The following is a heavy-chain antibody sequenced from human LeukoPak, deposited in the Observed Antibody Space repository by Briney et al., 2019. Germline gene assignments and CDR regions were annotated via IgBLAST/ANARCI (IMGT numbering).Heavy chain of an antibody. D-gene: IGHD3-10*01. CDR1: GSTFDDYA. J-gene: IGHJ6*02. Sequence: GGSLRLSCAASGSTFDDYAMHWVRQAPGKGLEWVSGISWNSGSIGYADSVKGRFTISRDNAKNSLYLQMNSLRAEDTALYYCARGGFGESYYYYGMDVWGQGTTVTVSS. V-gene: IGHV3-9*01. CDR2: ISWNSGSI. CDR3: ARGGFGESYYYYGMDV.